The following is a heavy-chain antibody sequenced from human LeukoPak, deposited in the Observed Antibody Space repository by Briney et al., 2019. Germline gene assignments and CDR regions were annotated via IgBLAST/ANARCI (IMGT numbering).Heavy chain of an antibody. CDR3: ARDTDPFYGMDV. D-gene: IGHD2-8*02. J-gene: IGHJ6*02. CDR2: ISYDGSNK. V-gene: IGHV3-30*03. CDR1: GFTFSSYG. Sequence: GSLRLSCAASGFTFSSYGMHWVRQAPGKGLEWVAVISYDGSNKYYADSVKGRFTISRDNSKNTLYLQMNSLRAEDTAVYYCARDTDPFYGMDVWGQGTTVTVSS.